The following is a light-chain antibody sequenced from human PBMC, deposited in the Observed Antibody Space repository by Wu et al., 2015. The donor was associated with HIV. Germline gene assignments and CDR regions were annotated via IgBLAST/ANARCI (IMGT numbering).Light chain of an antibody. CDR3: QQYNIWLPYT. CDR2: DAS. CDR1: ECWQQ. V-gene: IGKV3-15*01. J-gene: IGKJ2*01. Sequence: EIVMTQSPVSLSCVSRGKRHPLLQGQSECWQQLSLVPAKPGQALKIVIYDASTRATGIPARFSGSGSGTEFTLTISSLQSEDFAVYYCQQYNIWLPYTFGQGTKLEIK.